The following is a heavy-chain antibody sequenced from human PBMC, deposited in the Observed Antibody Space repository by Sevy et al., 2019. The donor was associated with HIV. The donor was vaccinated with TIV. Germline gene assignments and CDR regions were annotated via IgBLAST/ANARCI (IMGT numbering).Heavy chain of an antibody. CDR1: GFTFSSYA. CDR3: ARGRIAAAEYYFDY. J-gene: IGHJ4*02. V-gene: IGHV3-30-3*01. D-gene: IGHD6-13*01. CDR2: ISYDGSNK. Sequence: GGSLRLSCAASGFTFSSYAMHWVRHAPGKGLEWVAVISYDGSNKYYADSVKGRFTISRDNSKNTLYLQMNSLRAEDTAVYYCARGRIAAAEYYFDYWGQGTLVTVSS.